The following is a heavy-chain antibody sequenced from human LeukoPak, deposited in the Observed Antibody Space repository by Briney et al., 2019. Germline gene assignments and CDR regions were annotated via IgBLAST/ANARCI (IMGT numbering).Heavy chain of an antibody. CDR3: ARAGSTYCGGDCYPDY. Sequence: ASVKVSCKASGYTFTRYGISWVRQAPGQGLEWMGWISAYNGNTNYAQKLQGRVTMTTDTSTSTAYMELRSLRSDDTAVYYCARAGSTYCGGDCYPDYWGQGTLVTVSS. CDR2: ISAYNGNT. D-gene: IGHD2-21*02. CDR1: GYTFTRYG. V-gene: IGHV1-18*01. J-gene: IGHJ4*02.